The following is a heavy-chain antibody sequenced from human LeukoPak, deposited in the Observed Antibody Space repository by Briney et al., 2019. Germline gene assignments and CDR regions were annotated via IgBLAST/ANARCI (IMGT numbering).Heavy chain of an antibody. V-gene: IGHV4-61*01. CDR3: ARGQDDRSGTFDY. J-gene: IGHJ4*02. D-gene: IGHD3-22*01. CDR1: GDSISSGSYY. CDR2: MSPSGTT. Sequence: PSGTLSLTCTVSGDSISSGSYYLSWIRQPPGKGLDWIAYMSPSGTTNYNPSLKSRVTTSVATSRTQFSLRLSSVTAADTAVYYCARGQDDRSGTFDYWGQGTLVTVSS.